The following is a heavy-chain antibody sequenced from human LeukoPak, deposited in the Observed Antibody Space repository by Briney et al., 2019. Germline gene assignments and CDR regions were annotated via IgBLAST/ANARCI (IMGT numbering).Heavy chain of an antibody. CDR2: ISYRGST. CDR3: ARGVARSSKFHFSYYFDY. J-gene: IGHJ4*02. V-gene: IGHV4-34*01. D-gene: IGHD6-6*01. CDR1: GGSFSGYY. Sequence: PSETLSLTCAVYGGSFSGYYWSWIRQPPGKGLEWIGHISYRGSTNYNPSLNSRVTVSVDTSKNQFSLKLSSVTAADTAVYYCARGVARSSKFHFSYYFDYWGQGTLVTVSS.